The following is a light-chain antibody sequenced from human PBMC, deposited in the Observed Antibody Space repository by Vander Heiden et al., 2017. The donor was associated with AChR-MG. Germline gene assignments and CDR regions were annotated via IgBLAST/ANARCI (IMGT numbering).Light chain of an antibody. V-gene: IGLV3-1*01. Sequence: SYELTQPPSVSVSPGQTASISCSGDGLGNKYACWYQQKPGQSPVLVVYQDNKRPSGIPERFSGSNLGDRVTLTIRGTQAMDEADYYCQVWDTNTAIFGGGTKLTVL. CDR2: QDN. CDR3: QVWDTNTAI. J-gene: IGLJ2*01. CDR1: GLGNKY.